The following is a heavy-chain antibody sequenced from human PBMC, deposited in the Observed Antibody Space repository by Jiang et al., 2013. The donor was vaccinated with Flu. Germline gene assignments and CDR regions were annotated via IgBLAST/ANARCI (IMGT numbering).Heavy chain of an antibody. J-gene: IGHJ4*02. D-gene: IGHD3-22*01. CDR2: IYYSGST. Sequence: GSGLVKPSETLSLTCTVSGGSISSYYWSWIRQPPGKGLEWIGYIYYSGSTNYNPSLKSRVTISVDTSKNQFSLKLSSVTAADTAVYYCARLWDDSFDYWAREPWSPSP. V-gene: IGHV4-59*01. CDR3: ARLWDDSFDY. CDR1: GGSISSYY.